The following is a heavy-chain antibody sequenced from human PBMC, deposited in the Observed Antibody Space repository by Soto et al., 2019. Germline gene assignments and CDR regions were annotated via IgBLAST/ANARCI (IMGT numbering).Heavy chain of an antibody. J-gene: IGHJ6*02. CDR2: IYYSGST. Sequence: QVQLQESGPGLVKPSETLSLTCTVSGGSVSSGSYYWSWIRQPQGKGLEWIGYIYYSGSTNYNPSLKSRVTISVDTSKNQFSLKLSSVTAADTAVYYCARDSTGSSCIASAGTCHYYYYGMDVWGQGTTVTVSS. CDR1: GGSVSSGSYY. V-gene: IGHV4-61*01. D-gene: IGHD6-13*01. CDR3: ARDSTGSSCIASAGTCHYYYYGMDV.